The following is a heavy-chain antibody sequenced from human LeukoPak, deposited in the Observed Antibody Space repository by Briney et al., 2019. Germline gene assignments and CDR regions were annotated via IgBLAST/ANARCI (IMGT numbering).Heavy chain of an antibody. CDR2: IYYSGNT. J-gene: IGHJ4*02. CDR3: ARHGIGGVPAEYVDY. CDR1: GGSINGYY. Sequence: SETLSLTCTVSGGSINGYYCSWIRQPPGRGLEWIGYIYYSGNTNYSPSLKSRVTISVDASRNQFSLRLSSVTAADTAVYFCARHGIGGVPAEYVDYWGQGTLVTVSS. V-gene: IGHV4-59*08. D-gene: IGHD3-16*01.